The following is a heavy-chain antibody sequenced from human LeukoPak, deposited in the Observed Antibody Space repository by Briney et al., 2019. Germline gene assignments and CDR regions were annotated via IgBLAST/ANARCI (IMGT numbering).Heavy chain of an antibody. Sequence: PGRSLRLSCAASGFAFSSYAMHWVRQAPGKGLEWVAVISYDGSNKYYADSVKGRFTISRDNSKNTLYLQMGSLRAEDMAVYYCARDKSCGYSGYDCPNYYYYYMDVWGKGTTVTVSS. D-gene: IGHD5-12*01. CDR1: GFAFSSYA. V-gene: IGHV3-30*04. CDR3: ARDKSCGYSGYDCPNYYYYYMDV. CDR2: ISYDGSNK. J-gene: IGHJ6*03.